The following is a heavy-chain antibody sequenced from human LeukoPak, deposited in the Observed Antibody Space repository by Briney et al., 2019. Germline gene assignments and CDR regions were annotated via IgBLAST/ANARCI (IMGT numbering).Heavy chain of an antibody. CDR3: ARGFFYGGNHFDY. CDR1: GFIFSKAW. V-gene: IGHV4-34*01. CDR2: INHSGGT. Sequence: GSLRLSCAASGFIFSKAWMGWIRQPPGKGLEWIGEINHSGGTNYNPSLKSRATVSVDTSKNQFSLKLTSVTAADTAVYYCARGFFYGGNHFDYWGQGTLVTVSS. D-gene: IGHD4-23*01. J-gene: IGHJ4*02.